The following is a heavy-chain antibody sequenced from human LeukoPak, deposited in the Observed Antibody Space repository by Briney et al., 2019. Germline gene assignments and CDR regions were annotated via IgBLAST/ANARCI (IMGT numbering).Heavy chain of an antibody. CDR3: ARDHGIAAAAVYYYMDV. D-gene: IGHD6-13*01. CDR1: GFTFSSYW. J-gene: IGHJ6*03. CDR2: IKQDGSEK. Sequence: GGSLRLSCAASGFTFSSYWMSWVRQAPGKGLEWVANIKQDGSEKYYVDSVKGRFTISRDNAKNSLYLRMNSLRAEDTAVYYCARDHGIAAAAVYYYMDVWGKGTTVTVSS. V-gene: IGHV3-7*01.